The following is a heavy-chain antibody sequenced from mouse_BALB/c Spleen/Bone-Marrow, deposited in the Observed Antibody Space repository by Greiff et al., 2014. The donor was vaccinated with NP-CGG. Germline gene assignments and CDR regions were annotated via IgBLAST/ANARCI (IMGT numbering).Heavy chain of an antibody. D-gene: IGHD1-2*01. CDR3: TRGTTAGFAY. J-gene: IGHJ3*01. CDR2: ISYSANT. Sequence: VQLKESGPGLVKPSQSLSLTCTVTGYSITSDYAWNWIRQFPGNKLEWMGYISYSANTNYNPSLKSRISITRDTSKNQFFLQLNSVTAEDTATYYCTRGTTAGFAYWGLGTPVTVSA. CDR1: GYSITSDYA. V-gene: IGHV3-2*02.